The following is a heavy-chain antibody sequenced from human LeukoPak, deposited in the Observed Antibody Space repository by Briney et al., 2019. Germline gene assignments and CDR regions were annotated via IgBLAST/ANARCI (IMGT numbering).Heavy chain of an antibody. CDR1: GYTFTSYA. D-gene: IGHD2-15*01. V-gene: IGHV1-3*01. CDR2: INAGNGNT. CDR3: ARGLGYCSGGSCHNNWFDP. Sequence: ASVNVSCKASGYTFTSYAMHWVRQAPGQRLEWMGWINAGNGNTKYSQKFQGRVTITRDTSASTAYMELSSLRSEDTAVYYCARGLGYCSGGSCHNNWFDPWGQGTLVTVSS. J-gene: IGHJ5*02.